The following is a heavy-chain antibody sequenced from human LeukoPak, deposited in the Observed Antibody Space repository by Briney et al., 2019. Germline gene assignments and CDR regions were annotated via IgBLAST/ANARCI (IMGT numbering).Heavy chain of an antibody. CDR1: GFTFSSYS. CDR2: VSRFGDGT. J-gene: IGHJ4*02. V-gene: IGHV3-21*01. Sequence: PGGSLRLSCAASGFTFSSYSMNWVRQAPGKGLEWVSSVSRFGDGTFYADSVKGRFTISRDNAKNSLYLQMNSLRAEDTAVYYCARGKWFGELPDFDYWGQGTLVTVSS. CDR3: ARGKWFGELPDFDY. D-gene: IGHD3-10*01.